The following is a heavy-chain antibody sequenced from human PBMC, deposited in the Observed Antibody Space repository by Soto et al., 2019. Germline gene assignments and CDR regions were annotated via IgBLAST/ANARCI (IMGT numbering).Heavy chain of an antibody. CDR1: GFTFSSYA. Sequence: GGSLRLSCAASGFTFSSYAMSWVRQAPGKGLEWVSAISGSGGSTYYADSVKGRFTISRDNSKNTLYLQMNSLRAEDTAVYYCAKEGRGYSYGPYYYGMDVWGQGTTVTVSS. CDR3: AKEGRGYSYGPYYYGMDV. CDR2: ISGSGGST. V-gene: IGHV3-23*01. J-gene: IGHJ6*02. D-gene: IGHD5-18*01.